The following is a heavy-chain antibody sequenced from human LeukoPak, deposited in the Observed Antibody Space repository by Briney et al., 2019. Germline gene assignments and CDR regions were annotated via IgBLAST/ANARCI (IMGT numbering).Heavy chain of an antibody. CDR3: ARGESYYDSSGPPYGI. D-gene: IGHD3-22*01. V-gene: IGHV1-2*06. J-gene: IGHJ3*02. Sequence: ASVKVSCKASGYTFTGYYMHWVRQAPGQGLEWMGRINPNSGGTNYAQKFQGRVTITRNTSISTAYMELSSLRSEDTAVYYCARGESYYDSSGPPYGIWGQGTMVTVSS. CDR2: INPNSGGT. CDR1: GYTFTGYY.